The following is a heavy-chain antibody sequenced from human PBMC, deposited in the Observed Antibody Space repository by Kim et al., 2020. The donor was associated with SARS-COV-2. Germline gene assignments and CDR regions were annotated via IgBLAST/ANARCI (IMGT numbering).Heavy chain of an antibody. CDR3: ARDPLRYDYGDYYYYYYMDV. CDR2: ISSSSSTI. J-gene: IGHJ6*03. V-gene: IGHV3-48*02. Sequence: GGSLRLSCAASGFTFSSYSMNWVRQAPGKGLEWVSYISSSSSTIYYADSVKGRFTISRDNAKNSLYLQMNSLRDEDTAVYYCARDPLRYDYGDYYYYYYMDVWGKGTTVTVSS. D-gene: IGHD4-17*01. CDR1: GFTFSSYS.